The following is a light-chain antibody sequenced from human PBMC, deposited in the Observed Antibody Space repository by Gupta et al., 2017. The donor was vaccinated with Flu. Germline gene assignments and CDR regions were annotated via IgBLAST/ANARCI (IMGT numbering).Light chain of an antibody. Sequence: QSVLTQPPSASGTPGQRVTISCSGSSSNIGSNYVYWYQQLPGTAPNLLIYRNNQRPSGVPARFSASKSATSGSLTNSGVQAEDEAEYYCDASDDSLNGVVFGGGTKLTVL. CDR1: SSNIGSNY. J-gene: IGLJ2*01. V-gene: IGLV1-47*01. CDR3: DASDDSLNGVV. CDR2: RNN.